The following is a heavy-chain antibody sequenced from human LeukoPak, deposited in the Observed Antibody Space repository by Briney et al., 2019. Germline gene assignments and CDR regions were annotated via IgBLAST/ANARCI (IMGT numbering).Heavy chain of an antibody. CDR3: SKHHASYCSSTTCYPHYFDY. CDR2: ISYSGNT. Sequence: PSETLSLTCTVSSGXISSYYCSWVRQPPGKGLEWIGYISYSGNTKYNPSLKSRVTISVDTSKNQFSLKLSSVTAVDTAVYYCSKHHASYCSSTTCYPHYFDYWGQGTLVTVSS. J-gene: IGHJ4*02. V-gene: IGHV4-59*08. D-gene: IGHD2-2*01. CDR1: SGXISSYY.